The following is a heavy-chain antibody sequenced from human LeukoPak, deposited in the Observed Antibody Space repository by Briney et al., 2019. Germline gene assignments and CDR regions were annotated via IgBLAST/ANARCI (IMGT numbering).Heavy chain of an antibody. V-gene: IGHV3-23*01. Sequence: GRSLRLSCAASGFTFDDYAMHWVRQAPGKGLEWVSVISGSGDSTYYADSVKGRFTISRDNSKNTLYLQMNSLRAEDTAVYYCVMDARGCSDINCSDAFDIWGQGTMVTVSS. CDR1: GFTFDDYA. CDR2: ISGSGDST. J-gene: IGHJ3*02. D-gene: IGHD1-1*01. CDR3: VMDARGCSDINCSDAFDI.